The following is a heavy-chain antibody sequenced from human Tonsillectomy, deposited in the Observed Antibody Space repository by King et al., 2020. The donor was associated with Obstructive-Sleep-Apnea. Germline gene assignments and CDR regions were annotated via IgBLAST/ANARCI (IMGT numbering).Heavy chain of an antibody. Sequence: EVQLVESGGGLVQRGGSLRLSCAASGFTVSSNYMSWVRQAPGKGLEWVSVIYSGGGTYYADSVKGRFTISRDNSKNTLYFQMNSLRVEDTAVYYCARDGSIAARGGSFDYWGQGTLVTVSS. V-gene: IGHV3-66*01. CDR2: IYSGGGT. CDR3: ARDGSIAARGGSFDY. D-gene: IGHD6-6*01. CDR1: GFTVSSNY. J-gene: IGHJ4*02.